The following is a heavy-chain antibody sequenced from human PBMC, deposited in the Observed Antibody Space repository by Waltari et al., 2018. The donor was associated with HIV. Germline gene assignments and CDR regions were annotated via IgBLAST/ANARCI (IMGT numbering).Heavy chain of an antibody. Sequence: EVQLLESGGGLVQPGGSLRLSRAASGFTFSSYAMSWVRQAPGKGLEWVSAISGSGGSTYYADSVKGRFTISRDNSKNTLYLQMNSLRAEDTAVYYCAKIDYDFWSGPDYWGQGTLVTVSS. D-gene: IGHD3-3*01. CDR1: GFTFSSYA. CDR3: AKIDYDFWSGPDY. J-gene: IGHJ4*02. V-gene: IGHV3-23*01. CDR2: ISGSGGST.